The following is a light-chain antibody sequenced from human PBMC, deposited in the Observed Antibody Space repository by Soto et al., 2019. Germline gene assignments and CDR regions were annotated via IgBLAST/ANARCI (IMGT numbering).Light chain of an antibody. Sequence: DIPMTQSPSSLSASLGDRVTITCRASQGIGVYLAWFQQKPGKVPKLLIYAASALQSGVPSRFSGSGSGTDFTLTINSLQPEDIATYYCQKYNSAPLTFGGGTRVEIK. V-gene: IGKV1-27*01. CDR3: QKYNSAPLT. CDR1: QGIGVY. CDR2: AAS. J-gene: IGKJ4*01.